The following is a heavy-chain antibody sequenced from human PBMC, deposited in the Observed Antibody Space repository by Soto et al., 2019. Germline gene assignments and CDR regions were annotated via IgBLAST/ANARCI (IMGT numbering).Heavy chain of an antibody. CDR2: IYYSGST. CDR1: GGSISSSSYY. D-gene: IGHD6-19*01. V-gene: IGHV4-39*01. CDR3: ARRLAVADNFDY. Sequence: SETLSLTCTVSGGSISSSSYYWGWIRQPPGKGLEWIGSIYYSGSTYYNPSLKSRVTISVDTSKNQFSLKLSSVTAADTAVYYCARRLAVADNFDYWGQGTLVTVSS. J-gene: IGHJ4*02.